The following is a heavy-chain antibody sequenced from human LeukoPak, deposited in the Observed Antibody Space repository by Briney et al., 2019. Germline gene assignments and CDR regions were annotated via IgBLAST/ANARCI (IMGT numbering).Heavy chain of an antibody. CDR1: GYTFTSYD. CDR3: ARGNHDGEYVVSGYYFYMDV. CDR2: MNPNSGNT. J-gene: IGHJ6*03. Sequence: ASVKVSCKASGYTFTSYDINWVRQATGQGLEWMGWMNPNSGNTGYAQKFQGRVTMTRNTSISTAYMELSSLRSEDTAIYYCARGNHDGEYVVSGYYFYMDVWGKGTTVTVSS. D-gene: IGHD4-17*01. V-gene: IGHV1-8*01.